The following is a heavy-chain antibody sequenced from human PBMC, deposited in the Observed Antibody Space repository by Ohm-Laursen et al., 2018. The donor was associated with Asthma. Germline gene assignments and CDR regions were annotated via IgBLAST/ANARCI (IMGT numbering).Heavy chain of an antibody. Sequence: SETLSLTCPVSGGSISSGGYYWSWIRQHPGKGLEWIGYIFYSGSTYYNPSLKSRVIISIDTSKNQFSLKVSSVTAADTAVYYCARVLDDSSGYGFDFWGQGTLVPVTS. CDR1: GGSISSGGYY. CDR3: ARVLDDSSGYGFDF. D-gene: IGHD3-22*01. J-gene: IGHJ4*02. V-gene: IGHV4-30-4*08. CDR2: IFYSGST.